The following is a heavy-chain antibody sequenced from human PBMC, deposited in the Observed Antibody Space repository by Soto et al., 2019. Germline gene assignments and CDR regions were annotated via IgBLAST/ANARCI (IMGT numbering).Heavy chain of an antibody. J-gene: IGHJ6*02. D-gene: IGHD5-18*01. CDR2: IYYSGST. CDR1: GGSISSGDDY. Sequence: SETLSLTCTVSGGSISSGDDYWSWIRQPPGKGLEWIGYIYYSGSTYYNPSLKSRVTISVDTSKNQFSLKLSSVTAADTAVYYCARDRGDTARERDFYYYGMDVWGQGTTVTVSS. CDR3: ARDRGDTARERDFYYYGMDV. V-gene: IGHV4-30-4*01.